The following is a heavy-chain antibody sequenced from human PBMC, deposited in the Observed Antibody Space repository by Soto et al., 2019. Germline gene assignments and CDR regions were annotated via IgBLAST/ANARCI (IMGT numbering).Heavy chain of an antibody. CDR2: ISNSGNT. V-gene: IGHV4-59*01. J-gene: IGHJ5*02. CDR3: ARVSSSWYVWFDP. Sequence: SETLSLTCTVSGDSISSYYWSWIRQPPGKGLEWIGYISNSGNTNYNPSLKSRLTISVDMSTNQFSLKLSSVTAADTAVYYCARVSSSWYVWFDPWGQGTLVTVSS. D-gene: IGHD6-13*01. CDR1: GDSISSYY.